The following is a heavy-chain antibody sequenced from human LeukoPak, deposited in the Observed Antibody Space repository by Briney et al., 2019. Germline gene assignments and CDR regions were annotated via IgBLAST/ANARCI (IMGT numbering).Heavy chain of an antibody. Sequence: GASVKVSCKASGYTFTSYDINWVRQATGQGLEWMGWMNPNSGNTGYAQKLQGRVTMTRNTSISTAYMELSSLRSEDTAVYYCARYSGYSSSWYLAYYYYGMDVWGQGTTVTVSS. J-gene: IGHJ6*02. D-gene: IGHD6-13*01. CDR1: GYTFTSYD. V-gene: IGHV1-8*01. CDR3: ARYSGYSSSWYLAYYYYGMDV. CDR2: MNPNSGNT.